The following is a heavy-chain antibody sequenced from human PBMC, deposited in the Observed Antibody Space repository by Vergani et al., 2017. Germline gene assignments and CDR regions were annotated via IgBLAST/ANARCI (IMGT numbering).Heavy chain of an antibody. Sequence: QVQLQESGPGLVKPSETLSLTCAVSGYSISSGYYWGWIRQPPGKGLEWIGSIYHSGSTYYNPSLKSRVTISVDTSKNQFSLKLSSVTAADTAVYYCARELGLGGSYRKGWFDPWGQGTLVTVSS. D-gene: IGHD1-26*01. CDR2: IYHSGST. V-gene: IGHV4-38-2*02. CDR1: GYSISSGYY. J-gene: IGHJ5*02. CDR3: ARELGLGGSYRKGWFDP.